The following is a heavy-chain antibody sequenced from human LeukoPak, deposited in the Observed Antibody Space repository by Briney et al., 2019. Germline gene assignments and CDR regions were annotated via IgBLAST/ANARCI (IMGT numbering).Heavy chain of an antibody. CDR2: ISYDGSNK. CDR1: GFTFSSYA. J-gene: IGHJ4*02. V-gene: IGHV3-30*14. Sequence: GGSLRLSCAASGFTFSSYAMHWVRQAPGKGLEWVAVISYDGSNKYYADSVKGRFTISRDNSKNTLYLQMNGLRAEDTAVYYCAGLRSSGWYDYWGQGTLVTVSS. CDR3: AGLRSSGWYDY. D-gene: IGHD6-19*01.